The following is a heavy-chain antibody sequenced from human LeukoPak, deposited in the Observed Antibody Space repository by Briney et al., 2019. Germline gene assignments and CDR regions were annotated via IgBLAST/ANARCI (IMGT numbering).Heavy chain of an antibody. CDR1: EFPFDAYA. V-gene: IGHV3-43*02. CDR2: INKDGSAT. Sequence: GGSLRLSCEASEFPFDAYAMHWVGPAPGKGLDWVSLINKDGSATYYADSVKGRFTISRDNSKNSMYLQMNSLRSEDTALYYCATWAFYHSLDVWGQGTTVTVSS. D-gene: IGHD1-26*01. J-gene: IGHJ6*02. CDR3: ATWAFYHSLDV.